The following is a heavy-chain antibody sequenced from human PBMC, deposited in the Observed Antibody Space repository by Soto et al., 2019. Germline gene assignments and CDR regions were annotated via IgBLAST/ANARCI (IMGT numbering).Heavy chain of an antibody. Sequence: GGSLRPSCPASGFTFSSYAMSWVRQAPGKGLEWVSAISGSGGSTYYADSVKGRFTISRDNSKNTLYLQMNSLRAEDTAVYYCAAFDFWSGYYASDYWGQGTLVTVS. D-gene: IGHD3-3*01. CDR1: GFTFSSYA. J-gene: IGHJ4*02. CDR3: AAFDFWSGYYASDY. CDR2: ISGSGGST. V-gene: IGHV3-23*01.